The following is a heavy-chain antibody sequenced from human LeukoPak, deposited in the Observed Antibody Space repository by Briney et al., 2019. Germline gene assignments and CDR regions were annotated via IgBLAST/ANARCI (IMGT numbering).Heavy chain of an antibody. CDR2: INPGGGST. V-gene: IGHV1-46*01. Sequence: ASVKVSCKASGYTFTSYYMHWVRQAPGQGLEWMGIINPGGGSTSYAQKFQGRVHMTRDTSTSTVYMELSSLRSEDTAVYYCARERTTVTRGGANYFDYWGQGTLVTVSS. D-gene: IGHD4-17*01. CDR1: GYTFTSYY. CDR3: ARERTTVTRGGANYFDY. J-gene: IGHJ4*02.